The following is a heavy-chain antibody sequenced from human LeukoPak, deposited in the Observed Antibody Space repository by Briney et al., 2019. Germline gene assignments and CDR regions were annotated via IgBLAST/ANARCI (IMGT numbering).Heavy chain of an antibody. D-gene: IGHD3-3*01. V-gene: IGHV5-51*01. CDR1: GYSFTSYW. CDR2: IYPGDSDT. Sequence: GESLKISCKGSGYSFTSYWIGWVRQMPGKGLEWMGIIYPGDSDTRYSPSFQGQVTISADKSISTAYLQWSSLKASDTAMYSCARRHYDFWSGFQGNVFDIWGQGTMVTVSS. CDR3: ARRHYDFWSGFQGNVFDI. J-gene: IGHJ3*02.